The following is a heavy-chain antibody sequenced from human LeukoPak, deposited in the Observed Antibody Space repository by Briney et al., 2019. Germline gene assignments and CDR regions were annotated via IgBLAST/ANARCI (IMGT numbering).Heavy chain of an antibody. CDR2: IWYDGSNK. D-gene: IGHD5-18*01. V-gene: IGHV3-33*01. Sequence: PGRSLRLSCAASGFTFGSYGMHWVRQVPGKGLEWVAVIWYDGSNKYYADSVKGRFTISRDNSKNTLYLQMNSLRAEDTAVYYCARGNTAMVTWGQGTLVTVSS. CDR3: ARGNTAMVT. J-gene: IGHJ4*02. CDR1: GFTFGSYG.